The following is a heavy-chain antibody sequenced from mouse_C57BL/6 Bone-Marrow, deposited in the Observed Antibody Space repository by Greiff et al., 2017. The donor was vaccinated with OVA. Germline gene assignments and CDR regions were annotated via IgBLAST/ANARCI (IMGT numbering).Heavy chain of an antibody. J-gene: IGHJ4*01. CDR2: IYPRSGNT. V-gene: IGHV1-81*01. CDR1: DYTFTSYG. CDR3: ARLGRWLMDY. D-gene: IGHD4-1*01. Sequence: VKLMESGVELARPGASVKLSCKASDYTFTSYGISWVKQRTGQGLEWIGEIYPRSGNTYYNEKFKGKATLTADKSSSTAYMELRSLTSEDSAVYFCARLGRWLMDYWGQGTSVTVSS.